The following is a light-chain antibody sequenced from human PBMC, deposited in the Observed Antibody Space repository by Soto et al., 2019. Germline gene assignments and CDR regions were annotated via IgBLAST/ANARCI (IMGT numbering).Light chain of an antibody. CDR3: QQRSSWPIT. Sequence: EIVLTQSPATLSLSPGKRATLSCRASQSVSNFLAWYRQKPGQAPSLLIYDTSNRATGIPARFSGSGSGTDFTLTINNLEPEDFAVYYCQQRSSWPITFGQGTRLEIK. V-gene: IGKV3-11*01. CDR2: DTS. J-gene: IGKJ5*01. CDR1: QSVSNF.